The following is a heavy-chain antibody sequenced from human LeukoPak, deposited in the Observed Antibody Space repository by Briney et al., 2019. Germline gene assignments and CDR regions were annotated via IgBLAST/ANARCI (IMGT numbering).Heavy chain of an antibody. Sequence: SETLSLTCTVSGGSISSYYWSWIRQPAGKGLEWIGRIYTSGSTNYNPSLKSRVTMSVDTSKNQFSLKLSSVTAADTAVYYCARDHCSSISCHSGAFDIWGQGTMVTVSS. CDR3: ARDHCSSISCHSGAFDI. CDR1: GGSISSYY. D-gene: IGHD2-2*01. CDR2: IYTSGST. J-gene: IGHJ3*02. V-gene: IGHV4-4*07.